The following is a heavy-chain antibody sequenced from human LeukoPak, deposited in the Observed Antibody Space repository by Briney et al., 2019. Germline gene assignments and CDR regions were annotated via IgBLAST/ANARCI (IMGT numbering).Heavy chain of an antibody. D-gene: IGHD3-22*01. Sequence: GASVKVSCKTSGYTFTDYYIHWVRQAPGQGLEWMGWINPDSGYTNYAQKFQGRVTMTRDTSINSAYMELSRLTSDDTAVYYCARDTGDFHGDSSGFWFDPWGQGTLVTVSS. CDR2: INPDSGYT. CDR1: GYTFTDYY. CDR3: ARDTGDFHGDSSGFWFDP. J-gene: IGHJ5*02. V-gene: IGHV1-2*02.